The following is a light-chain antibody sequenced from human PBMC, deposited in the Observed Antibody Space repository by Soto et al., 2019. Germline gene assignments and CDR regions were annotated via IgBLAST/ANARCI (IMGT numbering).Light chain of an antibody. CDR3: GTWDSSLSAVV. V-gene: IGLV1-51*01. Sequence: QSVLTQPPSVSAAPGQKVTISCSGSSSNIGNNYVSWYQQLPGTAPKRLIYDNNKRPSGIPDRFSGSKSVTSATLVITGLQTGDEADYYCGTWDSSLSAVVFGGGTKLTVL. CDR2: DNN. CDR1: SSNIGNNY. J-gene: IGLJ2*01.